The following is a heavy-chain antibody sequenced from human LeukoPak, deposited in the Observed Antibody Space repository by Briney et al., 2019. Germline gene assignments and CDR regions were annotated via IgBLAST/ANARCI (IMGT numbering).Heavy chain of an antibody. D-gene: IGHD6-19*01. CDR3: VRQWLV. V-gene: IGHV4-38-2*01. CDR2: IYHSGST. J-gene: IGHJ4*02. Sequence: SETLSLTCAVSGYSISSGYYWGWIRQPPGKGLEWIGSIYHSGSTYYNPSLKSRVTISVDTSKNQFSLKLSSVTAADTAVYYCVRQWLVWGQGTLVTVSS. CDR1: GYSISSGYY.